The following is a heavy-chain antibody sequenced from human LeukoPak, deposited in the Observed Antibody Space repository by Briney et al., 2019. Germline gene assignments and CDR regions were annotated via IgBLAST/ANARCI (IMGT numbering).Heavy chain of an antibody. J-gene: IGHJ4*02. D-gene: IGHD3-3*01. CDR2: IYDGGST. V-gene: IGHV3-53*01. CDR1: GFTVSTNY. CDR3: AKERSGYDFWSGYYISFDY. Sequence: GGSLRLSCAASGFTVSTNYMSWVRQAPGKGLEWVSIIYDGGSTYYADSVKGRFTISRDNSKNTLYLQMNSLRAEDTAVYYCAKERSGYDFWSGYYISFDYWGQGTLVTVSS.